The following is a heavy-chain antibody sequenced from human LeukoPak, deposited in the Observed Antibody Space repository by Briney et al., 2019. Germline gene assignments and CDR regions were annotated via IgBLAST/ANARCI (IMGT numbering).Heavy chain of an antibody. CDR2: ISLHNGNT. V-gene: IGHV1-18*01. CDR1: GYTFTHYA. J-gene: IGHJ4*02. Sequence: ASVKVSCKASGYTFTHYAFSWVRQAPGQGLEWMGWISLHNGNTSYAQKFQGRVTMTTDTSTSTAYMELRSLRSDDTAIYYCARLTYGANYIDYWGQGTLVSVSS. CDR3: ARLTYGANYIDY. D-gene: IGHD4-23*01.